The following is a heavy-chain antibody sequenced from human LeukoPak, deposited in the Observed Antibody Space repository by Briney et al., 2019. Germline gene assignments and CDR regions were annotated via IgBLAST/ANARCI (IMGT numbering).Heavy chain of an antibody. CDR2: ISAYNGHT. J-gene: IGHJ5*02. V-gene: IGHV1-18*01. Sequence: ASVKVSCKASGNTFTNNGISWVRQAPGQGLEWMGWISAYNGHTNYAQKLQGRVTMTTDTSTSTAYMELRSLRSDDTAVYYCARDMGSGYDFWSGYHPTNWFDPWGQGTLVTVSS. CDR1: GNTFTNNG. D-gene: IGHD3-3*01. CDR3: ARDMGSGYDFWSGYHPTNWFDP.